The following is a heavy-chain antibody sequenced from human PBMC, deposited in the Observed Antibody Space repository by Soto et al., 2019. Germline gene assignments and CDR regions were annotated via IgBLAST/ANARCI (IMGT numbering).Heavy chain of an antibody. D-gene: IGHD4-17*01. CDR2: IHDSGNT. CDR3: ARARGGDSGDYASLFDR. CDR1: GGSVSIGDYL. J-gene: IGHJ5*02. V-gene: IGHV4-30-4*01. Sequence: SETLSLTCSVFGGSVSIGDYLWSWIRQRPGKGLEWIGYIHDSGNTYYNPSLKSRVTISLDTSKNQFSLKVTSMTAADTAVYFCARARGGDSGDYASLFDRWGQGNLVTVSS.